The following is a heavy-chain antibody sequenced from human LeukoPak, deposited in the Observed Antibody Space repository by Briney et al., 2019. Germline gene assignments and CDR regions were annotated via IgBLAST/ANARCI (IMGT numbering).Heavy chain of an antibody. J-gene: IGHJ4*02. CDR2: ISGSGGNT. CDR1: GFTFSSYA. D-gene: IGHD4-23*01. CDR3: AKVHGDKDWAYACDF. Sequence: GGSLRLSCAASGFTFSSYAMSWVRQAPGKGLEWVSTISGSGGNTYYPDSVKGRFTISRDNSKNTLYLQMNSLRAEDTAVYYCAKVHGDKDWAYACDFWGQGTLVTVSP. V-gene: IGHV3-23*01.